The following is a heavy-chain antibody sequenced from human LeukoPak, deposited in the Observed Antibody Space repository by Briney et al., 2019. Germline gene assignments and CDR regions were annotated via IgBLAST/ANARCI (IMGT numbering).Heavy chain of an antibody. Sequence: ASVKVSCKASGGTFSSYAISWVRQAPGQGLEWMGRIIPILGIANYAQKFQGRVTITADKSTSTAYMELSSLRSEDTAVYYCARASVVVAATLNYWGQGTLVTVSS. V-gene: IGHV1-69*04. CDR3: ARASVVVAATLNY. J-gene: IGHJ4*02. D-gene: IGHD2-15*01. CDR1: GGTFSSYA. CDR2: IIPILGIA.